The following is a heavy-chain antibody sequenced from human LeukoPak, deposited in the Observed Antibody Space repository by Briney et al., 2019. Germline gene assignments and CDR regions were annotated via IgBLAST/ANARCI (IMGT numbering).Heavy chain of an antibody. J-gene: IGHJ4*02. D-gene: IGHD6-19*01. CDR2: ISYDGSNK. Sequence: RSLRLSCAASGFTFSSYGMHWVRQAPGKGLEWVAVISYDGSNKYYADSVKGRFTISRDNSKNTLYLQMNSLRAEDTAMYYCGLGAKYYFDYWGQGTLVTVSS. CDR1: GFTFSSYG. V-gene: IGHV3-30*03. CDR3: GLGAKYYFDY.